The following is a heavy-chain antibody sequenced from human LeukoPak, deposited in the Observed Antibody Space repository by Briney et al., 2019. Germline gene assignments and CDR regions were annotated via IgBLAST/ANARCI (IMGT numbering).Heavy chain of an antibody. V-gene: IGHV4-38-2*02. J-gene: IGHJ6*04. CDR1: GYSISSGYY. Sequence: SETLSLTCAVPGYSISSGYYWGWIRQPPGKGLEWIGSIYHSGSTYYNPSLKSRVTISVDTSKNQLSLKLSSVTAADTAVYYCARDGSDYYYGMDVWGKGTTVTVSS. CDR2: IYHSGST. CDR3: ARDGSDYYYGMDV. D-gene: IGHD1-26*01.